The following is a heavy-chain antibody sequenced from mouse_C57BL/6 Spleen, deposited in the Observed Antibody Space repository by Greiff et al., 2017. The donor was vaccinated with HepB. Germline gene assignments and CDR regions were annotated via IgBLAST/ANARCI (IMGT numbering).Heavy chain of an antibody. CDR1: GYTFTSYW. J-gene: IGHJ1*03. Sequence: VQLQQPGAELVRPGSSVKLSCKASGYTFTSYWMDWVKQRPGQGLEWIGNIYPSDSETHYNQKFKDKATLTVDKSSSTAYMQLSSLTSEDSAVYYCARGDYYGSSRGWYFDVWGTGTTVTVSS. CDR2: IYPSDSET. CDR3: ARGDYYGSSRGWYFDV. V-gene: IGHV1-61*01. D-gene: IGHD1-1*01.